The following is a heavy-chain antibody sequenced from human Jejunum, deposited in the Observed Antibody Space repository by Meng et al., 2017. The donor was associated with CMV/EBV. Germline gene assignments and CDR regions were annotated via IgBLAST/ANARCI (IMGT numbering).Heavy chain of an antibody. CDR1: GFSPSTSGEG. Sequence: QIPLKEPGPTLLKPHKALTLTCSFSGFSPSTSGEGVGWIRQPPGKALEWLALIYRGDDKRYSPSLNSRLTIAKDTSKNEVVLTLTNMGPIDTGTYYCAHFVGGYYPSRPDYWGQGTLVTVSS. J-gene: IGHJ4*02. D-gene: IGHD1-26*01. CDR2: IYRGDDK. V-gene: IGHV2-5*02. CDR3: AHFVGGYYPSRPDY.